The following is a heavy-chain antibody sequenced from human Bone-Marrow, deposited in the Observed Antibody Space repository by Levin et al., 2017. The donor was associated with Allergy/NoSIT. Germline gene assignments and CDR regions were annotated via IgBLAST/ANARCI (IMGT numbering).Heavy chain of an antibody. Sequence: ASVKVSCKASGYTFTGYYMHWVRQAPGQGLEWMGWINPNSGGTNYAQKFQGWVTMTRDTSISTAYMELSRLRSDDTAVYYCARARKYCSGSYYCFFTGDDEYYFDYWGQGTLVTVSS. CDR1: GYTFTGYY. CDR3: ARARKYCSGSYYCFFTGDDEYYFDY. J-gene: IGHJ4*02. V-gene: IGHV1-2*04. CDR2: INPNSGGT. D-gene: IGHD1-26*01.